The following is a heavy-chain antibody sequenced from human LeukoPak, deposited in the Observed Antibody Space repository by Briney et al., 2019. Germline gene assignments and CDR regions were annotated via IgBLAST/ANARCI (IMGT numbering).Heavy chain of an antibody. CDR3: ARHKRDSSGYVIDY. J-gene: IGHJ4*02. CDR1: GYSFTTYR. CDR2: IYPGDSDT. Sequence: GESLKISCKGSGYSFTTYRIVWVRQMPGKGLEWMGIIYPGDSDTTYSPSFQGQVTISVDQSVRTAYLQWSSLKASDTAMYYCARHKRDSSGYVIDYWGQGTLVTVSS. V-gene: IGHV5-51*01. D-gene: IGHD3-22*01.